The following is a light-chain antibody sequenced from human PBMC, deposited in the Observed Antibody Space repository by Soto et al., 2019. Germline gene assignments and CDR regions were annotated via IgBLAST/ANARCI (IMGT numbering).Light chain of an antibody. CDR3: HHYGSSCT. CDR1: HGVNSTY. Sequence: IVLTQSPVTLSFSPGERATLSCRASHGVNSTYVAWYQQKPGQAPRLLIYAASIRATGIPDRFSGSGSGTDFILTISRLEPEDCVVYYGHHYGSSCTFGPGTKVDIK. CDR2: AAS. J-gene: IGKJ3*01. V-gene: IGKV3-20*01.